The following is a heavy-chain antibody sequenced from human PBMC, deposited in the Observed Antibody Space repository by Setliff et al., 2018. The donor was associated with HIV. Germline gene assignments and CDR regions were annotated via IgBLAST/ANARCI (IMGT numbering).Heavy chain of an antibody. V-gene: IGHV3-7*03. D-gene: IGHD3-10*01. CDR1: GFTFSTYW. CDR2: INEAGSEK. CDR3: ARVSEGYGSGSHSRYCYYYYMDV. J-gene: IGHJ6*03. Sequence: PGGSLRLSCAASGFTFSTYWMSWVRQAPGRGLEWVANINEAGSEKYLVDSVKGRFTISRDNAKNSLSLQMNSLRAEDTAVYYCARVSEGYGSGSHSRYCYYYYMDVWGKGTTVTVS.